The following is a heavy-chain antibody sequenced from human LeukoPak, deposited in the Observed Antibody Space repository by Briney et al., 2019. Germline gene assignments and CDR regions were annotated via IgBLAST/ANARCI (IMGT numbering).Heavy chain of an antibody. CDR3: ARDGGVLRFLEYFRWFDP. CDR1: GGSFSGYY. CDR2: INHSEST. J-gene: IGHJ5*02. Sequence: SETLSLTCAVSGGSFSGYYWSWIRQPPGKGLEWIGEINHSESTNYNPSLKSRVTVSVDTSKNQFSLKLSSVTAADTAVYYCARDGGVLRFLEYFRWFDPWGQGTLVTVSS. V-gene: IGHV4-34*01. D-gene: IGHD3-3*01.